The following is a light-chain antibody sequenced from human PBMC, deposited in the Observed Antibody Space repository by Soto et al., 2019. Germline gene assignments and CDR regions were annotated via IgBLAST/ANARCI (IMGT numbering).Light chain of an antibody. CDR2: RAI. J-gene: IGKJ1*01. Sequence: DIQMTQSPSTLSASVGDRVTITCRASQSIGTWLAWYQQKAGKAPKLLIYRAISSESWAPSRFSGSGSGTEFTLTISSLQPIDSATYYCHQYQTYPWTFGQGTKVEVK. CDR1: QSIGTW. V-gene: IGKV1-5*03. CDR3: HQYQTYPWT.